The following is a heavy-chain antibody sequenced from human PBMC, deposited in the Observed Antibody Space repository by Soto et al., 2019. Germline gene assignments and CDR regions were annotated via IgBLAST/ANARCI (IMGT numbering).Heavy chain of an antibody. Sequence: QVQLVQSGAEVKKPGSSVKVSCKASGGTFSSYSINWVRQAPGQGLEWMREIIPIFGTANYAQKFQGRVTITADESTSTAYMELSSLRSEDTAVYYCARDGGRHSGGIDYWGQGTRVTVSS. V-gene: IGHV1-69*01. CDR3: ARDGGRHSGGIDY. CDR1: GGTFSSYS. D-gene: IGHD1-26*01. CDR2: IIPIFGTA. J-gene: IGHJ4*02.